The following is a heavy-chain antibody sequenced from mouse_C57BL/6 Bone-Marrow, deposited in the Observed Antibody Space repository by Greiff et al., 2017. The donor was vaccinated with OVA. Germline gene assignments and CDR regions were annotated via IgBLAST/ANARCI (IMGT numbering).Heavy chain of an antibody. CDR1: GFTFSSYG. CDR3: ARGIAY. Sequence: EVQLQESGGDLVKPGGSLKLSCAASGFTFSSYGMSWVRQTPDKRLEWVATISSGGSYTYYPDSVKGRFTISRDNAKNTLYLQMSSLKSEDTAMYYCARGIAYWGQGTLVTVSA. CDR2: ISSGGSYT. J-gene: IGHJ3*01. V-gene: IGHV5-6*01.